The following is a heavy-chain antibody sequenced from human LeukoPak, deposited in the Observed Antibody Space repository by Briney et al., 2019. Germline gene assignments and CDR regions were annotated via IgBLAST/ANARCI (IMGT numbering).Heavy chain of an antibody. CDR1: GFTFSTYT. D-gene: IGHD6-6*01. CDR3: ARPQEPEGYRSWSGRDYYCMDV. V-gene: IGHV3-21*01. CDR2: INTGSNLV. J-gene: IGHJ6*03. Sequence: PGGSLRLSCAASGFTFSTYTMNWVRQAPGKGLEWVSSINTGSNLVYYADSVKGRFTISRDNAKNSLYLQMNSLRAEDTAVYYCARPQEPEGYRSWSGRDYYCMDVWGKGNTVTVSS.